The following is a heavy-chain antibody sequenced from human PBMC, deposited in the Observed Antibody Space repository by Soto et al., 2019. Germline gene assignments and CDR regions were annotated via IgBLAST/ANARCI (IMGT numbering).Heavy chain of an antibody. CDR1: GGSISSSSYY. Sequence: QLQLQESGPGLVKPSETLSLTCTVSGGSISSSSYYWGWIRQPPGKGLEWIGSIYYSGSTYYNPSLKSRVTISVDTSKHQFSLKLSSVTAADTAVYYCARQVNRMSFGYYPYAFDIWGQGTMVTVSS. D-gene: IGHD3-22*01. CDR2: IYYSGST. V-gene: IGHV4-39*01. CDR3: ARQVNRMSFGYYPYAFDI. J-gene: IGHJ3*02.